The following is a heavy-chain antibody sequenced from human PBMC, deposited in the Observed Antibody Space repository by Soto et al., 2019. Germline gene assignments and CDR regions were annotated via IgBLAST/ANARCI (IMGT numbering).Heavy chain of an antibody. V-gene: IGHV3-30*18. CDR1: GFTFSSYG. CDR3: AKDRSGSHGFDH. J-gene: IGHJ4*02. Sequence: QVQLVESGGGVVQPGRSLRLSCAASGFTFSSYGMHWVRQAPGKGLEWVAVISYDGSNKYYVDSVKGRFTISRDNSKNTLYLQMNSLRGGDTAVFYCAKDRSGSHGFDHWGQGTLVTVSS. D-gene: IGHD1-26*01. CDR2: ISYDGSNK.